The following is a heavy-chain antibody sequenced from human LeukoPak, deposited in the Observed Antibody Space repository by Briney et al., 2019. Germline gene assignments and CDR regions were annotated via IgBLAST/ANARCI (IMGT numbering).Heavy chain of an antibody. Sequence: GGSLRLSCAASGFTFSDYYMSWIRQAPGKGLEWVSYISSSGSTIYYADSVKGRFTISRDNAKNSLYLQMNSLRAEDTAVYYCARDETFWGSYRYAFDIWGQGTMVTASS. CDR2: ISSSGSTI. D-gene: IGHD3-16*02. V-gene: IGHV3-11*04. CDR1: GFTFSDYY. J-gene: IGHJ3*02. CDR3: ARDETFWGSYRYAFDI.